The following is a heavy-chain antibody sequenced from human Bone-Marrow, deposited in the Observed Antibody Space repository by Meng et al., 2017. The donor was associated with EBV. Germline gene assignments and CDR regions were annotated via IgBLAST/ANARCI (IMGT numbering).Heavy chain of an antibody. CDR3: ARGRGYYGSGTYYAFDN. V-gene: IGHV1-2*06. D-gene: IGHD3-10*01. CDR2: INPNSGGT. J-gene: IGHJ4*02. Sequence: GQRGRSGPEVKKPGASVKVSCKAAGYTFSGYYMHWVRQAPGQGLEWMGRINPNSGGTDYAQMFQGRATMTRDTSISTAYMELSRLRSDDTAVYYCARGRGYYGSGTYYAFDNWGQGTLVTVSS. CDR1: GYTFSGYY.